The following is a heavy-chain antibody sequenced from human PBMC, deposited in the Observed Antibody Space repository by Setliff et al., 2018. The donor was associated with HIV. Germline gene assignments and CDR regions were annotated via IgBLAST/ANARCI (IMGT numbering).Heavy chain of an antibody. J-gene: IGHJ4*02. Sequence: LRLSCAASGFSFSNSAMHWVRQASGKGLEWVGRIRTKANSYATAYGAAVKGRFTISRDNSKNTAYLQMNSLKTEDTAVYYCTKVGYCSSASCYASDYWGQGTLVTVSS. V-gene: IGHV3-73*01. CDR2: IRTKANSYAT. CDR3: TKVGYCSSASCYASDY. D-gene: IGHD2-2*01. CDR1: GFSFSNSA.